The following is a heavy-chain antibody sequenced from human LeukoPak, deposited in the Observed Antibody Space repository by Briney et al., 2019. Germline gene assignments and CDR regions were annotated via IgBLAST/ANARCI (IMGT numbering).Heavy chain of an antibody. J-gene: IGHJ4*02. Sequence: GGSLRLSCAASGFTFSSYAMSWVRQAPGKGLEWVAVICGNNNHTYYADSVKGRFTISKDNSKKTLYLQRNSLRAEDTAVYYCAKGGGGSCYSGSDYWGQGTLVTVST. CDR1: GFTFSSYA. D-gene: IGHD2-15*01. CDR2: ICGNNNHT. CDR3: AKGGGGSCYSGSDY. V-gene: IGHV3-23*01.